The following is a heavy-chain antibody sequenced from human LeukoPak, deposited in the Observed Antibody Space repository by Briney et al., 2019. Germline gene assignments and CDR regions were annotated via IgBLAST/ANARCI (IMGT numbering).Heavy chain of an antibody. J-gene: IGHJ6*03. CDR2: IDHSGST. CDR3: ARSSGIYYYYYMDV. Sequence: SETLSLTCAVFGGSFRGYYWSWIRQSPGKGMEWIGEIDHSGSTNYNPSLKSRVTISVDTSKNQFSLKLSSVTAADTAVYYCARSSGIYYYYYMDVWGKGTTVTISS. CDR1: GGSFRGYY. D-gene: IGHD3-10*01. V-gene: IGHV4-34*01.